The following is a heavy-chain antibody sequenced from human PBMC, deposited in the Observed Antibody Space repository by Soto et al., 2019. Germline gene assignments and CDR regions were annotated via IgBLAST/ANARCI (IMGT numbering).Heavy chain of an antibody. V-gene: IGHV1-18*01. CDR2: ISAYNGNT. CDR1: GYTFTSYG. J-gene: IGHJ4*02. D-gene: IGHD1-26*01. Sequence: QVQLVQSGAEVKKPGASVKVSCKASGYTFTSYGISWVRQAPGQGLEWMGWISAYNGNTNYAQKLQGRVTMTTDTATSTAYMELRSLRSDDTAVYYCARAVGATHIWGGEIFDYWGQGTLVTVSS. CDR3: ARAVGATHIWGGEIFDY.